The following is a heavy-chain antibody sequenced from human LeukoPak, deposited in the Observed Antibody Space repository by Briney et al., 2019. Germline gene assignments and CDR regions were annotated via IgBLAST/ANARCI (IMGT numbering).Heavy chain of an antibody. V-gene: IGHV3-11*01. Sequence: GGSLRLSCAASGFTFSDYYMSWIRQAPGKGLEWVSYISSSGSTIYYADSVKGRFTISRDNAKNSLYLQMNSLRAVDTAVYYCAREMVAVPDAFDIWGQGAMVTVSS. CDR3: AREMVAVPDAFDI. CDR2: ISSSGSTI. J-gene: IGHJ3*02. D-gene: IGHD2-15*01. CDR1: GFTFSDYY.